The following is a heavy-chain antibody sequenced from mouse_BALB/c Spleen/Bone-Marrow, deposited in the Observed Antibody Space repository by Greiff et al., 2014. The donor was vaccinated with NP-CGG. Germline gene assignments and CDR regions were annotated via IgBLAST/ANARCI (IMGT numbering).Heavy chain of an antibody. Sequence: EVQLVESGPGLVKPSQSLSLTCTVTGYSITSDYAWNWIRQFPGNKLEWMGYISYSGSTSYNPSLKSRISITRDTSKNQFLLQLNSVTTEDTATYYCARDDYGVWGAGTTVTVSS. CDR1: GYSITSDYA. J-gene: IGHJ1*01. CDR2: ISYSGST. V-gene: IGHV3-2*02. D-gene: IGHD2-4*01. CDR3: ARDDYGV.